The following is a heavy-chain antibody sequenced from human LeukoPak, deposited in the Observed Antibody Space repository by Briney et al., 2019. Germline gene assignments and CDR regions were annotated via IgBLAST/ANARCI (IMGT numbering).Heavy chain of an antibody. CDR2: INHSGST. CDR3: ARGSAGAAAGTGLGY. CDR1: GGSFSDYY. D-gene: IGHD6-13*01. V-gene: IGHV4-34*01. J-gene: IGHJ4*02. Sequence: SETLSLTCAVSGGSFSDYYWSWIRQPPGKGLEWIGEINHSGSTNYNPSLKSRVTISVDTSKNQFSLKLSSVTAADTAVYYCARGSAGAAAGTGLGYWGQGTLVTVSS.